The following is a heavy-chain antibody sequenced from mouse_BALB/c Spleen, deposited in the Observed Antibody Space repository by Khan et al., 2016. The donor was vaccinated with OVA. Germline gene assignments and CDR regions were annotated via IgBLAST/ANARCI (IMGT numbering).Heavy chain of an antibody. D-gene: IGHD2-12*01. CDR3: TTAYYRYYFDS. Sequence: VQLKESGAELGRPGSSVKLSCKTSGSTFTSYGIKWVKQRLGQGLEWIGYTYPGNGYTEYNEKFQGKAILTSDTSSNTAYMQLRSLTSEDSAIYFCTTAYYRYYFDSWGRDTTLTVSS. J-gene: IGHJ2*01. V-gene: IGHV1S134*01. CDR1: GSTFTSYG. CDR2: TYPGNGYT.